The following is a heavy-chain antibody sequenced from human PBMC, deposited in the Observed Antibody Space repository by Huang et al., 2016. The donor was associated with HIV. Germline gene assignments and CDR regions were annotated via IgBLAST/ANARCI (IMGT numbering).Heavy chain of an antibody. CDR1: GYNFANYG. Sequence: QVQLVQSGGEAKKPGASVKFSFKASGYNFANYGISWVRQAPGQGLEWMGWISPYSGNTKSAQTFQGRVTMTTDTSTTTVYLELRSLRSDDTAVYYCAREGPPYFDYWGQGTLVTVSS. V-gene: IGHV1-18*01. CDR2: ISPYSGNT. J-gene: IGHJ4*02. CDR3: AREGPPYFDY.